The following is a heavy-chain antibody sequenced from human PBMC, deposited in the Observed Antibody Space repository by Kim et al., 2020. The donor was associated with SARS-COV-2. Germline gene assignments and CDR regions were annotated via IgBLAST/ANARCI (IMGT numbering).Heavy chain of an antibody. V-gene: IGHV3-11*01. Sequence: GGSLRLSCAASGFTFSDYYMSWIRQAPGKGLEWVSYISSSGSTIYYADSVKGRFTISRDNAKNSLYLQMNSLRAEDTAVYYCASRIKYCSSTSCEGVDNWFDPWGQGTLVTVSS. CDR1: GFTFSDYY. CDR2: ISSSGSTI. J-gene: IGHJ5*02. CDR3: ASRIKYCSSTSCEGVDNWFDP. D-gene: IGHD2-2*01.